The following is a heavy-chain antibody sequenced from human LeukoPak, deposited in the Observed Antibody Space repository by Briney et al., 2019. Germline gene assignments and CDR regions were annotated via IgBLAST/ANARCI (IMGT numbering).Heavy chain of an antibody. V-gene: IGHV5-10-1*01. Sequence: AESLRSFCKGSGYSLTTYWTSWVRQMPGKGLEWMGRIDPSDSYTNYSPSFQGHVTISTDKSTSTAYLQWSSLKASDTAIYYCAGQRGYTYGDIIGAFDIWGQATMVADSS. D-gene: IGHD5-18*01. J-gene: IGHJ3*02. CDR3: AGQRGYTYGDIIGAFDI. CDR2: IDPSDSYT. CDR1: GYSLTTYW.